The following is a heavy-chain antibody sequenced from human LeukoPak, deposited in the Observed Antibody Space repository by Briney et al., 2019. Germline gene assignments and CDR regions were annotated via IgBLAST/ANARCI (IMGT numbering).Heavy chain of an antibody. CDR1: GFTFSSYA. Sequence: PGGSLRLSCAASGFTFSSYAMSWVRQAPGKGLEWVSAISGSGSSTYYADSVKGRFTISRDNSRNTLYLQMNSLRAEDTAVYYCAKPLGYCSSISCPGYYYYGMDVWGQGTTVTVSS. CDR3: AKPLGYCSSISCPGYYYYGMDV. D-gene: IGHD2-2*01. J-gene: IGHJ6*02. V-gene: IGHV3-23*01. CDR2: ISGSGSST.